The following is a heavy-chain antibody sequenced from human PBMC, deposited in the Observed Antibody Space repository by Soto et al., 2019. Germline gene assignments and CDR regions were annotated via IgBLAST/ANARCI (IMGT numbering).Heavy chain of an antibody. CDR2: ISSSSSYI. J-gene: IGHJ5*02. CDR1: GFTFSSYS. CDR3: MAAAGHNWFDP. V-gene: IGHV3-21*01. D-gene: IGHD6-13*01. Sequence: LRLSCAASGFTFSSYSMNWVRQAPGKGLEWVSSISSSSSYIYYADSVKGRFTISRDNAKNSLYLQMNSLRAEDTAVYYCMAAAGHNWFDPWGQGTLVTVSS.